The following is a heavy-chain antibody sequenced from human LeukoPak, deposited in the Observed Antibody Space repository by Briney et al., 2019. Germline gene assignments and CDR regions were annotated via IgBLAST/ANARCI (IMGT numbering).Heavy chain of an antibody. CDR2: ISTSGGNT. Sequence: GGSLRLSCAASRFTFSSYAMSWVRQAPGKGLEWVSAISTSGGNTYYADSVKGRFSISRDNSKNTLYLQINSLRAEDTAVYYCAKHSSSWSYFDYWGQGTLVTVSS. D-gene: IGHD6-13*01. CDR3: AKHSSSWSYFDY. CDR1: RFTFSSYA. V-gene: IGHV3-23*01. J-gene: IGHJ4*02.